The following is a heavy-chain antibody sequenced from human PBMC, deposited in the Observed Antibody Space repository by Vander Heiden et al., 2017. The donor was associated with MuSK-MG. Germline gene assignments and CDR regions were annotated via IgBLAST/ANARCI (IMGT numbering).Heavy chain of an antibody. D-gene: IGHD3-9*01. J-gene: IGHJ4*02. CDR1: GYTFTDYY. CDR3: ARGDYDILNGLDN. V-gene: IGHV1-2*02. Sequence: QVQLVQSGAELKRPGASVKVSCKASGYTFTDYYLPWVRQAPGQGLEWMGWINPNTDGTDFAQKFRARVTMTRDTSINTAYMDLSSLTSDDTAVYYCARGDYDILNGLDNWGQGTLVTVSS. CDR2: INPNTDGT.